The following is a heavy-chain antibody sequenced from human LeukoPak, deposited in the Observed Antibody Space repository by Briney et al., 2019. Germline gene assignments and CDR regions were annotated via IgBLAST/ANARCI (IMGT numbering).Heavy chain of an antibody. J-gene: IGHJ4*02. CDR3: ARQPLYDTSGYGQFDY. CDR2: VYYTGSS. D-gene: IGHD3-22*01. V-gene: IGHV4-59*08. CDR1: DDSISRFY. Sequence: SETLSLTCTVADDSISRFYWSWIRQPPGKGLEWIGSVYYTGSSEYNPSLKSRVTISVDTSKNEVSLKLSSVTAADTAVYYCARQPLYDTSGYGQFDYWGQGTLVTVSS.